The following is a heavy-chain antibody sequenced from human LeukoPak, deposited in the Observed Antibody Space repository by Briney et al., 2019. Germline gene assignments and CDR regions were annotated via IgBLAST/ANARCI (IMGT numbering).Heavy chain of an antibody. V-gene: IGHV3-23*01. J-gene: IGHJ4*02. CDR2: ISGSGGST. CDR1: GFTFSSYA. D-gene: IGHD6-19*01. CDR3: AKRSSGWYSLDY. Sequence: GGSLRLSCAASGFTFSSYAMSWVRQAPGKGLEWVSAISGSGGSTYYADSVKGRFTISRDNSKNTLYLQMSSLRAEDTAVYYCAKRSSGWYSLDYWGQGTLVTVSS.